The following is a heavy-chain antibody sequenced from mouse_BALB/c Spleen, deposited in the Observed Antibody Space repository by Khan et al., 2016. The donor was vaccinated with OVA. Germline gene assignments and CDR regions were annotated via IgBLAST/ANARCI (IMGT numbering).Heavy chain of an antibody. CDR1: GYSITSGYA. Sequence: EVQLQESGPGLVKPSQSLSLTCTVTGYSITSGYAWNWIRQFPGNKLEWMGYISYSGGTSYNPSLKSRISITRDTSKNQFFLQWNSVTTEDTATDYCARGNYYGYYFDYWGQGTPLTVSS. CDR2: ISYSGGT. CDR3: ARGNYYGYYFDY. D-gene: IGHD1-1*01. V-gene: IGHV3-2*02. J-gene: IGHJ2*01.